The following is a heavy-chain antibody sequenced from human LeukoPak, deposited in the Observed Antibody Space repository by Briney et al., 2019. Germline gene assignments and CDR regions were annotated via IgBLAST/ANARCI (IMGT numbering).Heavy chain of an antibody. CDR1: GGSISNYY. CDR2: IYSSGST. D-gene: IGHD6-13*01. CDR3: AKTNSSSWYDYFDY. J-gene: IGHJ4*02. Sequence: SQTLSLTCTVSGGSISNYYWSWVRQPPGKGLEWIGYIYSSGSTNYNPSLKSRVTISVDTSKNQFSLKLTSVTAADTAVYYCAKTNSSSWYDYFDYWGQGTLVTVSS. V-gene: IGHV4-59*01.